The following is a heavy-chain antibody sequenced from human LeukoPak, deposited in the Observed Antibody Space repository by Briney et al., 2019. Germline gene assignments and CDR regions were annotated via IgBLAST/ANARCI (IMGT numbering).Heavy chain of an antibody. V-gene: IGHV4-34*01. J-gene: IGHJ5*02. CDR1: GGSFSGYY. D-gene: IGHD2-2*01. Sequence: PSETLSLTCAVYGGSFSGYYWSWIRQPPGKGLEWIGEINHSGSTNYNPSLKSRVTISVDTYKNQFSLKLNSVTDADTAVYYCARTTEDCSSTSCYQYWFDPWGQGTLVTVSS. CDR2: INHSGST. CDR3: ARTTEDCSSTSCYQYWFDP.